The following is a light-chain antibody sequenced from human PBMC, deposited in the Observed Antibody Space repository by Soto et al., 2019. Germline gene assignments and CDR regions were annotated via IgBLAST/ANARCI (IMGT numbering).Light chain of an antibody. CDR1: RSLSSSY. CDR2: SAS. V-gene: IGKV3-20*01. CDR3: HQYSSAEN. J-gene: IGKJ1*01. Sequence: EIVLPQSPATLSLSPGERATVSCRASRSLSSSYLARYQQKPRQAPMLLLYSASARATGIPQRFTGRWSGTDFTLTISRLEPGDLAVYYCHQYSSAENFSHGTTV.